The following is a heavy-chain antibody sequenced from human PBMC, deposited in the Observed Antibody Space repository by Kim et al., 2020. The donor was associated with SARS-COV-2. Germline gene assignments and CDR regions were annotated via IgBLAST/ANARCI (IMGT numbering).Heavy chain of an antibody. CDR1: GFTFSSYA. D-gene: IGHD2-15*01. CDR3: AKCVVGYCSGGSCPPALFAY. CDR2: ISGSGGST. V-gene: IGHV3-23*01. Sequence: GGSLRLSCAASGFTFSSYAMSWVRQAPGKGLEWVSAISGSGGSTYYADSVKGRFTISRDNSKNTLYLQMNSLRAEDTAVYYCAKCVVGYCSGGSCPPALFAYWGQGTLVTVSS. J-gene: IGHJ4*02.